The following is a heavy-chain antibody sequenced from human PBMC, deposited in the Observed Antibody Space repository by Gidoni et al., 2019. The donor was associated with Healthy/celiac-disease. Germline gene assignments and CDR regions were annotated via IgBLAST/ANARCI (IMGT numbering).Heavy chain of an antibody. D-gene: IGHD2-15*01. Sequence: EVQLVESGGGLVQPGGSLRLSCAASGFPFSRYAMSWVRQAPGKGLEWVSAISGSGGSTYYADSVKGRFTISRDNSKNTLYLQMNSLRAEDTAVYYCAKAPVAATYQNWFDPWGQGTLVTVSS. CDR1: GFPFSRYA. CDR3: AKAPVAATYQNWFDP. CDR2: ISGSGGST. J-gene: IGHJ5*02. V-gene: IGHV3-23*04.